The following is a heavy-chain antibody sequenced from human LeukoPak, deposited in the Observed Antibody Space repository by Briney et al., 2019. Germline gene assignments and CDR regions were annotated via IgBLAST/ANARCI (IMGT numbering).Heavy chain of an antibody. CDR2: INSDGSST. J-gene: IGHJ4*02. CDR1: GFTFSSYW. D-gene: IGHD6-19*01. Sequence: GGSLRLSCAASGFTFSSYWMHWVRQAPGKGLVWVSRINSDGSSTSYADSVKGRFTISRDNAKNTLYLQMNSLRAEDTAVYYCASGRIAVAGVMSFDYWGQGTLVTVSS. V-gene: IGHV3-74*01. CDR3: ASGRIAVAGVMSFDY.